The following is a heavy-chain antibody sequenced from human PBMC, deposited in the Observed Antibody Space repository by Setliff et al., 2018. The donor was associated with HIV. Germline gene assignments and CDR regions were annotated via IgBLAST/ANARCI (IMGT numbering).Heavy chain of an antibody. Sequence: ASVKVSCKASGYTFTGYYMHWVRQAPGQGLEWMGWINPNSGGTNYAQKFQGWVTMTRDTSISTAYMELSRLGSDDTAVYYCARGRYYYDSSGYYPLDYWGQGTLVTSPQ. CDR3: ARGRYYYDSSGYYPLDY. D-gene: IGHD3-22*01. CDR2: INPNSGGT. V-gene: IGHV1-2*04. J-gene: IGHJ4*02. CDR1: GYTFTGYY.